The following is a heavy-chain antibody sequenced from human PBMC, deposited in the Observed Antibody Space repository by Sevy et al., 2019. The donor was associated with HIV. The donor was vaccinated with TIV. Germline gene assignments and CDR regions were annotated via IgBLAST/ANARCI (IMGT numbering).Heavy chain of an antibody. V-gene: IGHV3-30*04. CDR2: ISYDGSNK. Sequence: GESLKISCAASGFTFSSYAMHWVRQAPGKGLEWVAVISYDGSNKYYADSVKGRFTISRDNSKNTLYLQMNSLRAEDTAVYYCARDRRRFPHYYYYYGMDVWGQGTTVTVSS. D-gene: IGHD3-3*01. CDR1: GFTFSSYA. J-gene: IGHJ6*02. CDR3: ARDRRRFPHYYYYYGMDV.